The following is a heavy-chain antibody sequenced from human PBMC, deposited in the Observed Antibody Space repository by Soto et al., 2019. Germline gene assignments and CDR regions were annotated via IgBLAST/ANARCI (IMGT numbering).Heavy chain of an antibody. J-gene: IGHJ6*02. CDR3: ARHGADYYDSSGYYSRPHYYYYYGMDV. D-gene: IGHD3-22*01. Sequence: SETLSLTCTVSGGSISSSSYYWGWIRQPPGKGLEWIGSIYYSGSTYYNPSLKSRVTISVDTSKNQFSLKLGSVTAADTAVYYCARHGADYYDSSGYYSRPHYYYYYGMDVWGQGTTVTVSS. V-gene: IGHV4-39*01. CDR2: IYYSGST. CDR1: GGSISSSSYY.